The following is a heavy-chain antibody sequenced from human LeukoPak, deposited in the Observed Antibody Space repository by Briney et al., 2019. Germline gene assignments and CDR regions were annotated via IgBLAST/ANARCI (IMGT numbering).Heavy chain of an antibody. D-gene: IGHD5-18*01. CDR1: GFTFSSYA. V-gene: IGHV3-30-3*01. CDR2: ISYDGSNK. CDR3: AREWIQLWKTLLIDYYYGMDV. J-gene: IGHJ6*02. Sequence: PGGSLRLSCAASGFTFSSYAMHWVRQAPGKGLEWVAVISYDGSNKYYADSVKGRFTISRDNSKNTLYLQMNSLRAEDTAVYYCAREWIQLWKTLLIDYYYGMDVWGQGTTVTVSS.